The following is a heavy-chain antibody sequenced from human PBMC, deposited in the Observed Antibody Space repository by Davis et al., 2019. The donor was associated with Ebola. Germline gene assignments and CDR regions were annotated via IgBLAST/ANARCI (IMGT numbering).Heavy chain of an antibody. Sequence: PGGSLRLSCTDSAITFSSYAMTWVRQAPGNGLEWVSAIRGSGGSTYYADSVKGRFTISRDNSKKTLYLQMNSLRAEDTAFYHCARVNAVTGYSRFDAWGQETLVTVSS. CDR3: ARVNAVTGYSRFDA. V-gene: IGHV3-23*01. CDR1: AITFSSYA. J-gene: IGHJ5*02. D-gene: IGHD3-9*01. CDR2: IRGSGGST.